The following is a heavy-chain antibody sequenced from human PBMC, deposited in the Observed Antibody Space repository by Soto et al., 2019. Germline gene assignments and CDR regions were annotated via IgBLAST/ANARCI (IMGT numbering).Heavy chain of an antibody. CDR3: AKDWSVAVAGTIDY. D-gene: IGHD6-19*01. CDR2: ISYDGSNK. CDR1: GFTFSSYG. Sequence: GGSLRLSCAASGFTFSSYGMHWVRQAPGKGLEWVAVISYDGSNKYYADSVKGRFTISRDNSKNTLYLQMNSLRAEDTAVYYCAKDWSVAVAGTIDYWGQGTLVTVSS. J-gene: IGHJ4*02. V-gene: IGHV3-30*18.